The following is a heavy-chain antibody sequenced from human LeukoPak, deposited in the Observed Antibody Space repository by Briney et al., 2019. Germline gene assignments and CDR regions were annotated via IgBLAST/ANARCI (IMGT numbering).Heavy chain of an antibody. CDR2: IYYSETT. CDR3: ARQRYYGSGSYSLNWFDP. CDR1: GGSMSSSSYY. Sequence: SETLSLTCTVSGGSMSSSSYYWGWIRQPPGKGLEWIGSIYYSETTYYNPSLKSRVTISVDTSKNQFSLRLSSVTAADTAVYYCARQRYYGSGSYSLNWFDPWGQGTLVTVSS. J-gene: IGHJ5*02. V-gene: IGHV4-39*01. D-gene: IGHD3-10*01.